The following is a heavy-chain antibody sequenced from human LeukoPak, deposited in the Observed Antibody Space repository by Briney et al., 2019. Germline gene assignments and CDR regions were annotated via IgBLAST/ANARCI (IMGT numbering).Heavy chain of an antibody. CDR2: ISWNSGSK. V-gene: IGHV3-9*01. J-gene: IGHJ4*02. CDR3: AREHWSTPDC. CDR1: GFTFDDYA. Sequence: PGGSLRLSCAASGFTFDDYAMHWVRQAPGKGLEWVSGISWNSGSKDYADSVKGRFTISRDNAKNSLYLQMNSLRVEDTAIYYCAREHWSTPDCWGQGTLVTVSS. D-gene: IGHD2-8*02.